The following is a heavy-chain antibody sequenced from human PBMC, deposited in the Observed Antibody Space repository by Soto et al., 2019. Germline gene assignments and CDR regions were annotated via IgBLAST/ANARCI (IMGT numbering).Heavy chain of an antibody. CDR2: IGTAGDP. Sequence: EVQLVESGGSLVQPGGSLRLSCAASGFTFSSYDMHWVRQATGKGLEWVSAIGTAGDPYYPGSVKGRFTISRENAKNSLYLQMNSLRAGDTAVYYCARGGAYYDFWSGYFGDRDRYGMDVWGQGTTVTVSS. CDR3: ARGGAYYDFWSGYFGDRDRYGMDV. D-gene: IGHD3-3*01. CDR1: GFTFSSYD. V-gene: IGHV3-13*05. J-gene: IGHJ6*02.